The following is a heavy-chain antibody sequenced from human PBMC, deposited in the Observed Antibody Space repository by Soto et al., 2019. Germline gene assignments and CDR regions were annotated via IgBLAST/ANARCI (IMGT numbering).Heavy chain of an antibody. Sequence: EVQLVESGGGFVESGGSLRLSCAASGFSFKDAWMTWVRQAPGKGLEWVGRIKSSTDGGTADYGAAVKGIFTMSRDDSKDTLYLHMDGLKREDTDVYYCTSFFQLRARLFDYWGPGTQVNVSS. V-gene: IGHV3-15*07. CDR1: GFSFKDAW. CDR2: IKSSTDGGTA. CDR3: TSFFQLRARLFDY. J-gene: IGHJ4*02. D-gene: IGHD4-17*01.